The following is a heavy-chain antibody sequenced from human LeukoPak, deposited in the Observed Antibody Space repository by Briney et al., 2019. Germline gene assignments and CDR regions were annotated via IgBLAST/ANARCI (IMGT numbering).Heavy chain of an antibody. D-gene: IGHD2/OR15-2a*01. CDR2: INPKNGET. Sequence: GASVTVSCKASGYTFTDYYMFWVRQAPGQGLAWMGWINPKNGETKYGQKFQDRVTLTRDTSIRTTYMELSSLRSDDTAIYYCARDERICYGNGHHPDLGYWGQGTLVTVSS. CDR1: GYTFTDYY. J-gene: IGHJ4*02. CDR3: ARDERICYGNGHHPDLGY. V-gene: IGHV1-2*02.